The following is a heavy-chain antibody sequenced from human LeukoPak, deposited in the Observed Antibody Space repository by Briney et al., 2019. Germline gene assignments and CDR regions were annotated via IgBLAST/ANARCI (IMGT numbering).Heavy chain of an antibody. Sequence: GVLRLSCAASGFTFSSYAMHWVRQAPGKGLEWVALISYDKSSKHYADSVKGRFTISRDNSKNTLYLQMNSLRADDAAVYYCARRSTFCGGDCYSDYWGQGTLVTVSS. D-gene: IGHD2-21*02. V-gene: IGHV3-30-3*01. CDR1: GFTFSSYA. J-gene: IGHJ4*02. CDR2: ISYDKSSK. CDR3: ARRSTFCGGDCYSDY.